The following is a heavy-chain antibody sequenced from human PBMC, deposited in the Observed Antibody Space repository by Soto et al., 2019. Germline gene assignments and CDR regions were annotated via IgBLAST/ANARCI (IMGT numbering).Heavy chain of an antibody. J-gene: IGHJ4*02. V-gene: IGHV5-51*01. D-gene: IGHD2-2*01. CDR3: ARHPATQDIVVVPAAIDY. Sequence: PGEPLKISCKGSVYSFTSYWIGWVRQMPGKGLEWMGIIYPGDSDTRYSPSFQGQVTISADKSISTAYLQWSSLKASDTAMYYCARHPATQDIVVVPAAIDYWGQGTLVTVSS. CDR1: VYSFTSYW. CDR2: IYPGDSDT.